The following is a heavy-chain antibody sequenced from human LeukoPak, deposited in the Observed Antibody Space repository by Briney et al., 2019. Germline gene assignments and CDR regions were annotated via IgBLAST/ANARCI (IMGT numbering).Heavy chain of an antibody. CDR1: GDSIRSHY. J-gene: IGHJ4*02. Sequence: PSETLSLTRSVSGDSIRSHYWSWIRQPPGKRPEWIGHVFFTGSTTYNPTLEGRVTISIDTSGSQFSLKLTSVTAPDTAVYYCARVEWELLGAHLWGQGILLSVSS. CDR3: ARVEWELLGAHL. D-gene: IGHD1-26*01. CDR2: VFFTGST. V-gene: IGHV4-59*11.